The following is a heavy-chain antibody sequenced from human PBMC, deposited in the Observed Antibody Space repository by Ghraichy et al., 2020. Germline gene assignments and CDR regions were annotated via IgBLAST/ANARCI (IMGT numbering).Heavy chain of an antibody. CDR3: ARHLFWSKTTQTSYGMDV. V-gene: IGHV4-39*01. CDR2: IYYTGDT. D-gene: IGHD3-3*01. CDR1: GGSVSSPDYY. Sequence: SETLSLTCTVSGGSVSSPDYYWGWIRQSPGKALEWIGSIYYTGDTFSNPSLMSRVSTFVDTSKNQFSLKLSSVTAADTALYYCARHLFWSKTTQTSYGMDVWGRGTTVTVSS. J-gene: IGHJ6*02.